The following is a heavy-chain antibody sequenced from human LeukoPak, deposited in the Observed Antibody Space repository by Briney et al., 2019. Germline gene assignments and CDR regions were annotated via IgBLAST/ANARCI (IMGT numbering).Heavy chain of an antibody. V-gene: IGHV4-39*01. CDR3: GRQPQNGQSSGPGRRATFDF. CDR1: GDSIRGTTYY. CDR2: IYISGGT. J-gene: IGHJ4*02. Sequence: SQTLCVTCTDTGDSIRGTTYYYGWIRQPPGKGLEWIGTIYISGGTYCDPSLKSRVTISVDTSKNEFSLKLTSATAADTAVYYCGRQPQNGQSSGPGRRATFDFWGQGTLVTVPS. D-gene: IGHD6-19*01.